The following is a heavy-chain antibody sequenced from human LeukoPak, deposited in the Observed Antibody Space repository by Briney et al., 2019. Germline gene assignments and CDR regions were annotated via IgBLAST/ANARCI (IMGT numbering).Heavy chain of an antibody. CDR1: GGTFSSYA. J-gene: IGHJ4*02. CDR3: ARVGGSSSWYLDY. Sequence: ASVKVSCKASGGTFSSYAISWVRQAPGQGLEWMGGIIPIFGTANYAQKLQGRVTMTTDTSTSTAYMELRSLRSDDTAVYYCARVGGSSSWYLDYWGQGTLVTVSS. V-gene: IGHV1-69*05. CDR2: IIPIFGTA. D-gene: IGHD6-13*01.